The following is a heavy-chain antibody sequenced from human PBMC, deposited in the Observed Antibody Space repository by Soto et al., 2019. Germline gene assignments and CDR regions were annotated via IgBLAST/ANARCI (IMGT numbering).Heavy chain of an antibody. J-gene: IGHJ5*02. Sequence: SETLSLTCTVSGGSISSGGYYWSWIRQHPGKGLEWIGYIYYSGSTYYNPSLKSRVIISVDTSKNQFSLKLSSVTAADTAVYYCARAYTYVKNWFHPWGQGTLVTVSS. CDR1: GGSISSGGYY. CDR2: IYYSGST. D-gene: IGHD3-10*02. V-gene: IGHV4-31*03. CDR3: ARAYTYVKNWFHP.